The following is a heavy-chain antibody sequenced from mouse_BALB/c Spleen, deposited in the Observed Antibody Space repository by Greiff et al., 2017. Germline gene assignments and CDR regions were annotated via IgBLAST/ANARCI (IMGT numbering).Heavy chain of an antibody. D-gene: IGHD1-1*01. V-gene: IGHV1S22*01. CDR1: GYTFTSYW. J-gene: IGHJ2*01. CDR3: GRGYYGSSPYYFDY. CDR2: IDPANGNT. Sequence: LKQPGSELVRPGASVKLSCKASGYTFTSYWMHWVKQRHGQGLEWIGRIDPANGNTKYDPKFQGKATITADTSSNTAYLQLSSLTSEDTAVYYCGRGYYGSSPYYFDYWGQGTTLTVSS.